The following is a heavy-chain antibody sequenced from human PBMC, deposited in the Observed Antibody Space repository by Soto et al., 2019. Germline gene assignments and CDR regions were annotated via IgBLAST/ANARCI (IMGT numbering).Heavy chain of an antibody. D-gene: IGHD2-15*01. Sequence: SETLSLTCAVSGYSVSSSNWWGWIRQPPGKGMEWIGYIYYSGSTYYSPSLKSRVTMSVDTSKNQFSLKLSSVTAVDTAVYYCARTSGADAFDIWGQGTMVTVSS. V-gene: IGHV4-28*01. CDR3: ARTSGADAFDI. CDR2: IYYSGST. J-gene: IGHJ3*02. CDR1: GYSVSSSNW.